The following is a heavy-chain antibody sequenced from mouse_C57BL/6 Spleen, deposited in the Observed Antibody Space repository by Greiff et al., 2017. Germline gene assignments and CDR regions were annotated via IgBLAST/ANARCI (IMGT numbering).Heavy chain of an antibody. J-gene: IGHJ4*01. CDR2: IWRGGST. D-gene: IGHD1-1*01. Sequence: VKLMESGPGLVQPSQSLSITCTVSGFSLTSYGVHWVRQSPGKGLEWLGVIWRGGSTDYNAAFMSRLSITKDNSKSQVFFKMNSLQADDTAIYYCAKGYYYGSSYVDYAMDYWGQGTSVTVSS. CDR3: AKGYYYGSSYVDYAMDY. CDR1: GFSLTSYG. V-gene: IGHV2-5*01.